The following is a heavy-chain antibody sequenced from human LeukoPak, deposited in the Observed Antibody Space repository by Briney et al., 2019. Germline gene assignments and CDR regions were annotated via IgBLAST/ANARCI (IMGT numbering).Heavy chain of an antibody. CDR3: ATDYCSRTSCYLFDY. CDR2: IWYDGSNK. D-gene: IGHD2-2*01. CDR1: GFTFSSYG. V-gene: IGHV3-33*01. J-gene: IGHJ4*02. Sequence: GGSLRLSCAASGFTFSSYGMHWVRQAPGKGLEWVAVIWYDGSNKYYADPVKGRFTISRDSSKNTLYLQMNSLRAEDTAVYYCATDYCSRTSCYLFDYWGQGTLVTVSS.